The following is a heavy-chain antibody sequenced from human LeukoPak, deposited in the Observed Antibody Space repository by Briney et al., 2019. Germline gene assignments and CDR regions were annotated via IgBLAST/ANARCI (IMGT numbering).Heavy chain of an antibody. CDR1: GGSISSSSYY. J-gene: IGHJ6*03. CDR3: ARVRCSGGSCPYYYYYYYMDV. Sequence: SETLSLTCTVSGGSISSSSYYWGWIRQPPGKGLEWIGSFYYSGSTYYNPSLQSRVTISIDTSKNQFSLKLRFVTAADTAVYYCARVRCSGGSCPYYYYYYYMDVWGKGTTVTVSS. CDR2: FYYSGST. D-gene: IGHD2-15*01. V-gene: IGHV4-39*07.